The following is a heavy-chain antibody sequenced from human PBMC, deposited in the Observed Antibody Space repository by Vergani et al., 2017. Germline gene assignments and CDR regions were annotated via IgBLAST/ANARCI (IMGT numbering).Heavy chain of an antibody. CDR2: ISPNSGGT. CDR3: ARGQGVYYDTTGYFNWFDP. Sequence: QVQLVQSGAEVKKPGASVKVSCKASGHIFTDQYIHWMRQAPGQGLEYMGWISPNSGGTNYAQKFQGRVTMTRDTSISTDYMELSNLRSDDTAVYYCARGQGVYYDTTGYFNWFDPWGQGTLVTVSS. V-gene: IGHV1-2*02. CDR1: GHIFTDQY. J-gene: IGHJ5*02. D-gene: IGHD3-22*01.